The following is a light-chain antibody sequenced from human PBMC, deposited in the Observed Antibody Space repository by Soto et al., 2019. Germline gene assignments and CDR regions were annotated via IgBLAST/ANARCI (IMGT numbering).Light chain of an antibody. CDR3: QQRGNWPLT. CDR2: DAS. CDR1: QSVSSY. J-gene: IGKJ1*01. V-gene: IGKV3-11*01. Sequence: EIVLTQSRPSLSLSPGERAILSCRASQSVSSYFAWYQQKPGQAPRLLIYDASNRATGIPARFSGSGSGTDVTLTISSLEPEDFAVYYCQQRGNWPLTFGQGTKVEIK.